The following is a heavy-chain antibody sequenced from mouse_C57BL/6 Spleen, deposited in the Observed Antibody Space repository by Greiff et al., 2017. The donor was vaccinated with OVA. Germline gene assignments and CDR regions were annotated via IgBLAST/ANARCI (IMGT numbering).Heavy chain of an antibody. CDR2: IDPSDSET. D-gene: IGHD2-5*01. CDR3: ARGGYYSNYGWYFDV. V-gene: IGHV1-52*01. J-gene: IGHJ1*03. Sequence: QVQLQQPGAELVRPGSSVKLSCKASGYTFTSYWMHWVKQRPIQGLEWIGNIDPSDSETHYNQKFKDKATLTVDKSSSTAYMQLSSLTSEDSAVYCCARGGYYSNYGWYFDVWGTGTTVTVSA. CDR1: GYTFTSYW.